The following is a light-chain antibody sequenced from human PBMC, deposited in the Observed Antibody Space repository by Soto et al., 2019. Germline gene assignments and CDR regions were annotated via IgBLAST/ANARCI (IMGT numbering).Light chain of an antibody. CDR3: QQYGSSQWT. Sequence: EIVMTQSPATLSVSPGERATLSCRASQSVNSNLAWYQQKPGQAPRLLIYGASSRATGIPDRFSGSGSGTDFTLTISRLEPEDFAVYYCQQYGSSQWTFGQGTKVEIK. CDR1: QSVNSN. V-gene: IGKV3-20*01. CDR2: GAS. J-gene: IGKJ1*01.